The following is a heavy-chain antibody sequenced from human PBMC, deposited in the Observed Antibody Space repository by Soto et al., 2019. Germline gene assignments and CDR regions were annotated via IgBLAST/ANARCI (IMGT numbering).Heavy chain of an antibody. Sequence: ASVKVSCKASGYTFTSYDINWVRQATGQGLEWMGWMNPNSGNTGYAQKFQGRVTMTRNTSISTAYMELSSLRSEDTAVYYCARGQRKKVVPYYYYMDVWGKGTTVTVSS. CDR3: ARGQRKKVVPYYYYMDV. J-gene: IGHJ6*03. D-gene: IGHD2-2*01. CDR2: MNPNSGNT. CDR1: GYTFTSYD. V-gene: IGHV1-8*01.